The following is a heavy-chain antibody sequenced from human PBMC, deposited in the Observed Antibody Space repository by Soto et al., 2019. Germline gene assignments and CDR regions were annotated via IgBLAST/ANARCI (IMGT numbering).Heavy chain of an antibody. CDR1: GASVSSNSAA. D-gene: IGHD5-12*01. V-gene: IGHV6-1*01. J-gene: IGHJ6*02. CDR3: ARDQGYPVGYDFLGGLRHFYYYGMDV. Sequence: SQTLSLTCAISGASVSSNSAAWNWIRQSPSRGLEWLGRTYYRSKWYHDYAVSVKSRITINPDTSKNQFSLQLNSVTPEDTAVYFCARDQGYPVGYDFLGGLRHFYYYGMDVWGQGTTVTVSS. CDR2: TYYRSKWYH.